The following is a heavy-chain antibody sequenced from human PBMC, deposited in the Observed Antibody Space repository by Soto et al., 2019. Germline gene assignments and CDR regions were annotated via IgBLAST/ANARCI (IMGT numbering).Heavy chain of an antibody. D-gene: IGHD1-26*01. CDR2: IYPGDSDT. CDR3: ARPNSEWEPRTAFDI. CDR1: GYSFTSYW. V-gene: IGHV5-51*01. Sequence: PGESLKISCKGSGYSFTSYWIGWVRQMPGKGLEWMGIIYPGDSDTRYSPSFQGQVTISADKSISTAYLQWSSLKASDTSMYYCARPNSEWEPRTAFDIWGQGTMVTVSS. J-gene: IGHJ3*02.